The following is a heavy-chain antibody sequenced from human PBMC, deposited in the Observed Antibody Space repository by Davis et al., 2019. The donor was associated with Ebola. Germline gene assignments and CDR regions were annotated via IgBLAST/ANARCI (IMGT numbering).Heavy chain of an antibody. CDR2: ISYDGSNK. D-gene: IGHD3-10*01. Sequence: SCKASGYTFTSYGMHWVRQAPGKGLEWVAVISYDGSNKYYADSVKGRFTISRDNAKNSLYLQMNSLRAEDTAVYYCAKATRNPFIKDDYYYYGMDVWGQGTTVTVSS. J-gene: IGHJ6*02. V-gene: IGHV3-30*18. CDR3: AKATRNPFIKDDYYYYGMDV. CDR1: GYTFTSYG.